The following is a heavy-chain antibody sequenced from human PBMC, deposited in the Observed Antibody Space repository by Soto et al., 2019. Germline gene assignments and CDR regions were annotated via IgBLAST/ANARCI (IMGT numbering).Heavy chain of an antibody. CDR3: AGDRRIAAAWFDY. CDR2: ISSSSSYI. D-gene: IGHD6-13*01. Sequence: GGSLRLSCAASGFTFSSYSMNWVRQAPGKGLEWVSSISSSSSYIYYADSVKGRFTISRDNAKNSLYLQMNSLRAEDTAVYYCAGDRRIAAAWFDYWGQGTLVTVSS. CDR1: GFTFSSYS. V-gene: IGHV3-21*01. J-gene: IGHJ4*02.